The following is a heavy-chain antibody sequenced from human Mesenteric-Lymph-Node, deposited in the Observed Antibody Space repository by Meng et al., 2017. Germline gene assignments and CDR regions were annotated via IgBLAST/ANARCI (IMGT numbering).Heavy chain of an antibody. CDR2: IYYSGST. Sequence: QVQLQESGPGLVKPSQTLSLICTVPGGSISSGDYYWSWIRQPPGKGLEWIGYIYYSGSTYYNPSLKSRVTISVDTSKNQFSLRLSSVTAADTAVYYCARDLGVATSIAGFVYWGQGTLVTVSS. CDR1: GGSISSGDYY. J-gene: IGHJ4*02. V-gene: IGHV4-30-4*01. D-gene: IGHD5-12*01. CDR3: ARDLGVATSIAGFVY.